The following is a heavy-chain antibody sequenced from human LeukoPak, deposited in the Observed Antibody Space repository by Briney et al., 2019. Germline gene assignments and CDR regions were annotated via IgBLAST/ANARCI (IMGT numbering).Heavy chain of an antibody. Sequence: ASVKVSCKASGYTFTSYGISWVRQAPGQGLEWMGWISAYNGNTNYAQKLQGRVTMTTDTSTSTAYMDLRSLRSDDTAVYYCARDKRRFLEWLLYREFDYWGQGTLVTVSS. D-gene: IGHD3-3*01. CDR3: ARDKRRFLEWLLYREFDY. CDR1: GYTFTSYG. CDR2: ISAYNGNT. V-gene: IGHV1-18*01. J-gene: IGHJ4*02.